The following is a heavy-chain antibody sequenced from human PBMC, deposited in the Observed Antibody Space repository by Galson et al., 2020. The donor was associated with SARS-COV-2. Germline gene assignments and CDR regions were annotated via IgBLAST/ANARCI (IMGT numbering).Heavy chain of an antibody. CDR2: IYSGGST. V-gene: IGHV3-66*01. J-gene: IGHJ6*02. CDR3: ARGRRDYYYESSGYYRGDYYGMDF. Sequence: TGGSLRLSCAAPGFTVSSNYMSWVRQAPGKGLEWVSVIYSGGSTYYADSVKGRFTISRDNSKNTLYLQMNSLRAEDTAVYYCARGRRDYYYESSGYYRGDYYGMDFWGQGTTVTVSS. CDR1: GFTVSSNY. D-gene: IGHD3-22*01.